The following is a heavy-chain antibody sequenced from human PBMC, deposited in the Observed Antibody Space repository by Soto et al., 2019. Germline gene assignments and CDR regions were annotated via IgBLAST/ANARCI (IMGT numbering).Heavy chain of an antibody. Sequence: ASVKVSCKASGYTFTNYGVTWVRQAPGQGLESMGWISAYTDNPNYAQKFQGRVTMTIDTSTTTAYMDLRSLTSDDTAVYYCARVIPGAEAWFGPWGQGTLVTVSS. CDR2: ISAYTDNP. D-gene: IGHD2-2*01. CDR1: GYTFTNYG. J-gene: IGHJ5*02. CDR3: ARVIPGAEAWFGP. V-gene: IGHV1-18*01.